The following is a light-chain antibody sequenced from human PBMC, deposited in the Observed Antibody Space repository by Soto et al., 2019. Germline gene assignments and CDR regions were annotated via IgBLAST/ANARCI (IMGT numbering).Light chain of an antibody. J-gene: IGLJ1*01. CDR1: SSDIGAYDY. V-gene: IGLV2-14*03. CDR3: SSYTSSSTRV. CDR2: EVS. Sequence: QSALAQPASVSGSPGQSIAISCTGTSSDIGAYDYVSWYQQFPVKPPKLIIYEVSHRPSGVSDRFSGSKSVNTATLTISRLQAEDEADYYCSSYTSSSTRVFGTGTKVTVL.